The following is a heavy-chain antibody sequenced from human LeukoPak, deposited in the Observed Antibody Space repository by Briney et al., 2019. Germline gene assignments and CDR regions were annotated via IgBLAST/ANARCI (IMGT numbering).Heavy chain of an antibody. D-gene: IGHD2-2*01. V-gene: IGHV3-73*01. J-gene: IGHJ4*02. CDR1: GFTFSGSA. CDR3: TRHLNCSSTSCYEGPFDY. Sequence: GGSLRLSCAASGFTFSGSAMHWVRQASGKGLEWVGRIRSKANSYATAYAASVKGRFTISRDDSKNTAYLQMNSLKTEDTAVYYCTRHLNCSSTSCYEGPFDYWGQGTLVTVSS. CDR2: IRSKANSYAT.